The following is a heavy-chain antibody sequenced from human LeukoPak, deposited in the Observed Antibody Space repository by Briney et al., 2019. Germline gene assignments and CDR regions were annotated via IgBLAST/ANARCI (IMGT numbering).Heavy chain of an antibody. CDR2: IRYDGSNK. CDR3: ARKTGGSYSFDY. Sequence: PGGSLRLSCAASGFTFSSYGMHWVRQAPGKGLEWVAFIRYDGSNKYYADSVKGRFTISRDNSKNTLYLQMNSLRAEDTAVYYCARKTGGSYSFDYWGQGTLVTVSS. V-gene: IGHV3-30*02. D-gene: IGHD1-26*01. J-gene: IGHJ4*02. CDR1: GFTFSSYG.